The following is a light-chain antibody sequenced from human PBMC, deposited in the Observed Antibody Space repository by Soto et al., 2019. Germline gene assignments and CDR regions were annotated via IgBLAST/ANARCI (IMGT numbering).Light chain of an antibody. CDR3: QSYDSRLSGYV. J-gene: IGLJ1*01. V-gene: IGLV1-40*01. CDR1: SSNIGESYE. CDR2: GNN. Sequence: QSVLTQPPSVSGAPGQRVTISCTGSSSNIGESYEVHWYQQLPGRAPKLLIYGNNNRPSGVPDRFSGSKSGTSGSLAITGLQAEDEADYYCQSYDSRLSGYVFGTGTNLTVL.